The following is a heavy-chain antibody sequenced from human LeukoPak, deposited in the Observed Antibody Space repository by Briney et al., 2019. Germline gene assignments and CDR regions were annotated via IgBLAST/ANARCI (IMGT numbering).Heavy chain of an antibody. D-gene: IGHD3-22*01. J-gene: IGHJ4*02. CDR3: ARCYYDGSGFYYYFDY. CDR2: IYVDGRTT. CDR1: GFTFSNYW. V-gene: IGHV3-74*01. Sequence: GGSLRLSCVASGFTFSNYWMHWVRQPPGKGLVWVSRIYVDGRTTNYADSVKGRFTISRDNAKNTVFLQMGSLRGEDTAVYYCARCYYDGSGFYYYFDYWGQGTLVTVSS.